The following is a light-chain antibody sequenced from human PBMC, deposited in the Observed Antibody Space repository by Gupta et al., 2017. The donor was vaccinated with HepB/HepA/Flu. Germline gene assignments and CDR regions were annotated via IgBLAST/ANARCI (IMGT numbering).Light chain of an antibody. CDR3: CSYAGSSNVV. CDR1: SSYVGSYNL. J-gene: IGLJ2*01. Sequence: QSALTQPASVSGSPGQSITISCTGTSSYVGSYNLVSWYQQHPGKAPKLMIYEVSKRPSGVSNRVSGSKSGNTASLTISGLQAEDEADYYCCSYAGSSNVVFGGGTKLTVL. CDR2: EVS. V-gene: IGLV2-23*02.